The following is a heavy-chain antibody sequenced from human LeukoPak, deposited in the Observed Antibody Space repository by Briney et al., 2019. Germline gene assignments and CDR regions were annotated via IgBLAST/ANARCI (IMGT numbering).Heavy chain of an antibody. D-gene: IGHD2-21*02. J-gene: IGHJ4*02. CDR2: INHSGST. CDR3: ASLVVVTAISKTYYFDY. Sequence: PSETLSLTCAVYGGSFSGYYWSWIRQPPGKGLEWIGEINHSGSTNYNPSLKSRVTISVDTSKNQFSLKLSSVTAADTAVYYCASLVVVTAISKTYYFDYWGQGTLVTVSS. V-gene: IGHV4-34*01. CDR1: GGSFSGYY.